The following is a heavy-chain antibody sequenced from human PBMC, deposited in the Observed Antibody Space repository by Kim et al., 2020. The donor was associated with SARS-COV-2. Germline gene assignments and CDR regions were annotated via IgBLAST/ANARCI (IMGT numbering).Heavy chain of an antibody. V-gene: IGHV3-21*01. CDR1: EFIFSDFA. Sequence: GGSLRLSCEASEFIFSDFAMNWVRQAPGKGLEWVSCISGSSASYIYYADSVKGRFTISRDNAKKSLYLQMNSLRAEDTAVYYCARASPGMDVWGQGTTVT. CDR2: ISGSSASYI. J-gene: IGHJ6*02. CDR3: ARASPGMDV.